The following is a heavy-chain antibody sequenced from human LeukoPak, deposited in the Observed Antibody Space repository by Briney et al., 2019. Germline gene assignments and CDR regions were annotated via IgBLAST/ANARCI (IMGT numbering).Heavy chain of an antibody. CDR1: GFTFSSYA. J-gene: IGHJ6*02. D-gene: IGHD3-22*01. V-gene: IGHV3-23*01. CDR2: ISGSGGST. CDR3: AKGYYDSSGYYYDDYYYGMDV. Sequence: GGSLRHSCAASGFTFSSYAMSWVRQAPGKGLEWVSAISGSGGSTYYADSVKGRFTISRDNSKNTLYLQMNSLRAEDTAVYYCAKGYYDSSGYYYDDYYYGMDVWGQGTTVTVSS.